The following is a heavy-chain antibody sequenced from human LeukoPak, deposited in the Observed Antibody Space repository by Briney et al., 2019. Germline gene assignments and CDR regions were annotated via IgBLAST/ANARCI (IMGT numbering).Heavy chain of an antibody. J-gene: IGHJ5*02. CDR3: ARAGRYCTNGVCYRGGWFDP. Sequence: SETLSLTCAVYGGSFSGYYWSWIRQPPGKGLEWIGEINHSGSTNYNPSLKSRVTISVDTPKNQFSLKLSSVTAADTAVYYCARAGRYCTNGVCYRGGWFDPWGQGTLVTVSS. V-gene: IGHV4-34*01. CDR1: GGSFSGYY. D-gene: IGHD2-8*01. CDR2: INHSGST.